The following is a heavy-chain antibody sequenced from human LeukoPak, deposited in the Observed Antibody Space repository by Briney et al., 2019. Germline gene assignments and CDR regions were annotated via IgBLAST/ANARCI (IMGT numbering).Heavy chain of an antibody. CDR3: ARLTPTTLSLYYYYMDV. V-gene: IGHV4-39*07. D-gene: IGHD2/OR15-2a*01. CDR2: IFHTGTT. Sequence: PSETLSLTCTVSGGSISSSSYYWGRIRQPPGKGLEWIGRIFHTGTTDYKTSLKGRVTISVDKSKNQFSLKLTSVTAADTAVYYCARLTPTTLSLYYYYMDVWGKGTTVTVSS. J-gene: IGHJ6*03. CDR1: GGSISSSSYY.